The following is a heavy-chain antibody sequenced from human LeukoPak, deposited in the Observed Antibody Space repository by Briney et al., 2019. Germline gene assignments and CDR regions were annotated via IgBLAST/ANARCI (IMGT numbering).Heavy chain of an antibody. CDR1: GGSISNYF. V-gene: IGHV4-59*01. D-gene: IGHD6-13*01. J-gene: IGHJ4*02. Sequence: SETLSLTCTVSGGSISNYFWSWIRQPPGKALEWIGYIYYSGSTNCNPSLKGRGTISVDTSKNHFSLKLSSVTAADTAVYYCARGYSTSWYYFDYWGQGTLVTVSS. CDR3: ARGYSTSWYYFDY. CDR2: IYYSGST.